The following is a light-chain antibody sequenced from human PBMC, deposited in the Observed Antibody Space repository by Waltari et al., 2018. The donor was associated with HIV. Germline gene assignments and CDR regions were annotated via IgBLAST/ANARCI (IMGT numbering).Light chain of an antibody. Sequence: DIGMTQSPDSLAVSLGERATIKCKASQTIFYSSNNKNYLAWFQQKPGQSPKLLISWASTREFGVPDRFSGSGSGTDFTLTISSLQAEDVAVYYCQQFYRTPYTFGQGTRLEFK. CDR1: QTIFYSSNNKNY. CDR3: QQFYRTPYT. CDR2: WAS. J-gene: IGKJ2*01. V-gene: IGKV4-1*01.